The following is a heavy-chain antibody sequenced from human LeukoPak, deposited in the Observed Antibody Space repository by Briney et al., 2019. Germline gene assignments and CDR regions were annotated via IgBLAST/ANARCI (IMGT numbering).Heavy chain of an antibody. CDR2: INSNSGGT. V-gene: IGHV1-2*02. Sequence: APVKVSCKASGYTFTGYYMHWVRQAPGQGLEWMGWINSNSGGTKDAQKFQGRVTMTRDTSISAAYMELSRLRSDDTAVYYCARSVEQLANIDYWGQGTLVTVSS. CDR1: GYTFTGYY. J-gene: IGHJ4*02. D-gene: IGHD6-19*01. CDR3: ARSVEQLANIDY.